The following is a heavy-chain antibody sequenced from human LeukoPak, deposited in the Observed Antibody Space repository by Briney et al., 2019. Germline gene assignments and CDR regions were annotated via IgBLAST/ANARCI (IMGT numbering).Heavy chain of an antibody. CDR1: RFTFSTYS. J-gene: IGHJ5*02. D-gene: IGHD3-10*01. CDR2: ITSSSIYI. V-gene: IGHV3-21*01. CDR3: ARDYVSGSFGP. Sequence: GGSLRLSCAASRFTFSTYSMNWVRQAPGKGLEWVSSITSSSIYIYYADSVKGRFTISRDNAKNSLYLQMNSLRAEDTAVYYCARDYVSGSFGPWGQGTLVTVSS.